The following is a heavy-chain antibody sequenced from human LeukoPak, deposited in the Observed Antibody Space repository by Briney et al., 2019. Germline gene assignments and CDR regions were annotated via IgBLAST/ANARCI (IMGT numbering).Heavy chain of an antibody. J-gene: IGHJ4*02. CDR3: ARGGSGWFHNYDY. CDR2: IYPGDSDT. CDR1: GYSFTTYW. Sequence: GESLKISCKGSGYSFTTYWIVWVRQMPGKGLEWMGIIYPGDSDTRYSPSFQGQVTISVDKSISTAFLQWSSLKASDTALYYCARGGSGWFHNYDYWGQGTLVTDSS. D-gene: IGHD6-19*01. V-gene: IGHV5-51*01.